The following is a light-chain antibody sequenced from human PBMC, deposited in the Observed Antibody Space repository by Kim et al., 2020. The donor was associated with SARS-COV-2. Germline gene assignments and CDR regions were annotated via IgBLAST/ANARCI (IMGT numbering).Light chain of an antibody. CDR2: WAS. J-gene: IGKJ4*01. V-gene: IGKV4-1*01. CDR1: LSVLYFSNNENY. Sequence: ATINCKSSLSVLYFSNNENYLAWYQQKPGQPPKLLIYWASTRESGVPVRFSGSGSGTDFTLTIDNLQAEDVAVYYCQQYFVTPLTFGGGTKVDIK. CDR3: QQYFVTPLT.